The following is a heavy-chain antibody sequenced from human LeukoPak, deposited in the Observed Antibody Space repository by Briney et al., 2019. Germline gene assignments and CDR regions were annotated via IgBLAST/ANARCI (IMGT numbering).Heavy chain of an antibody. CDR1: GGTFSSYA. Sequence: SVKVSCKASGGTFSSYAISWVRQAPGQGLEWMGRIIPIFGTANYAQKFQGRVTITTDESTSTAYMELSSLRSEDTAVYYCARDRGYGDYGDLDYWGQGTLVTVSS. CDR3: ARDRGYGDYGDLDY. V-gene: IGHV1-69*05. J-gene: IGHJ4*02. D-gene: IGHD4-17*01. CDR2: IIPIFGTA.